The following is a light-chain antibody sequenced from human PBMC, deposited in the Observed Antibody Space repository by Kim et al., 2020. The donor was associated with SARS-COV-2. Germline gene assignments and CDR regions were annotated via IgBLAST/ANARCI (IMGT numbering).Light chain of an antibody. CDR1: QSVGAN. CDR3: QQYYNWPLT. Sequence: VSPGDRPTLSCRASQSVGANLAWYQQNPGQAPRVLIYGASTRATGIPARFSGSGSGTEFTLTISSLQSEDFAVYYCQQYYNWPLTFGGGTKVDIK. J-gene: IGKJ4*01. CDR2: GAS. V-gene: IGKV3-15*01.